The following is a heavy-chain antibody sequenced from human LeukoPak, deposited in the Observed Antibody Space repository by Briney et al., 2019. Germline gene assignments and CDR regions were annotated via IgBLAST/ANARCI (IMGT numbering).Heavy chain of an antibody. J-gene: IGHJ4*02. CDR2: INTNTGNP. Sequence: ASVKLSCKASGYTFTSYAMNWVRQAPGQGLEWMRWINTNTGNPTYAQGFTGRFVFSLDTSVSTAYLQISSLKAEDTAVYYCAREPVTTEYYFDYWGQGTLVTVSS. D-gene: IGHD4-17*01. V-gene: IGHV7-4-1*02. CDR1: GYTFTSYA. CDR3: AREPVTTEYYFDY.